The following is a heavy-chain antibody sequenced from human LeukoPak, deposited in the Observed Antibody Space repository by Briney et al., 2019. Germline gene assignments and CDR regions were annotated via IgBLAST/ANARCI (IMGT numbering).Heavy chain of an antibody. Sequence: PSETLSLTCTVSGGSISSYYWSWIRQPPGKGLEWIGYIYYSGSTNYNPSLKSRVTISVDTSKNQFSLKLSSVTAADTAVYYCARIKLGDYGDFTSKNYYYYGMDVWGQGTTVTVSS. D-gene: IGHD4-17*01. V-gene: IGHV4-59*08. CDR3: ARIKLGDYGDFTSKNYYYYGMDV. CDR2: IYYSGST. CDR1: GGSISSYY. J-gene: IGHJ6*02.